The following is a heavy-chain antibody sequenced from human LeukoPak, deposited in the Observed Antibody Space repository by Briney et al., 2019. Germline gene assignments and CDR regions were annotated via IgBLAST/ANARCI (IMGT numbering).Heavy chain of an antibody. D-gene: IGHD5-12*01. CDR1: GFTFSSYA. Sequence: GGSLRLSCAASGFTFSSYAMSWVRQAPGKGLEWVSAISGSGGSTYYADSVKGRFTISRDNAKNSLYLQMNSLRDEDTAVYYCARDGYSLDDAFDIWGQGTMVTVSS. CDR3: ARDGYSLDDAFDI. CDR2: ISGSGGST. V-gene: IGHV3-23*01. J-gene: IGHJ3*02.